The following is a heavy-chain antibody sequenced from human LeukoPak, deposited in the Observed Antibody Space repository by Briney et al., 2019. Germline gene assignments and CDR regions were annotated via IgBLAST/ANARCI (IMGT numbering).Heavy chain of an antibody. D-gene: IGHD2-2*01. CDR3: ARLAASCSSSSCSFDY. CDR2: IYYSGST. CDR1: GGSISSSNW. V-gene: IGHV4-4*02. J-gene: IGHJ4*02. Sequence: SETLSLTCAVSGGSISSSNWWSWVRQPPGKGLEWIGNIYYSGSTYYNPSLKSRVTISVDTSKNQFSLKLSSVTAADTAVYSCARLAASCSSSSCSFDYWGQGTLVTVSS.